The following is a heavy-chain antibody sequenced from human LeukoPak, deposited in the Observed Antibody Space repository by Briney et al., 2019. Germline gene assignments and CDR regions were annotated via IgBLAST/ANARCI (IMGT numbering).Heavy chain of an antibody. Sequence: GGSLRLSCVVSGFTFSRYDMHWVRQTPGKSLEWVSGIGTEGDTHYPDSVKGRFTISRENAKDSLYLQINNLRAEDTAVYYCARGPKINPPSWDAVEWFDPWGQGTLVTVSS. CDR2: IGTEGDT. CDR1: GFTFSRYD. V-gene: IGHV3-13*01. D-gene: IGHD1-26*01. CDR3: ARGPKINPPSWDAVEWFDP. J-gene: IGHJ5*02.